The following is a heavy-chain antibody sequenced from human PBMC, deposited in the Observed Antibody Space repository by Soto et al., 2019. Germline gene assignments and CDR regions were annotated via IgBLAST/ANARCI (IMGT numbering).Heavy chain of an antibody. J-gene: IGHJ6*02. CDR2: IYSGGST. CDR1: GFTVSSNY. CDR3: ARAQSKYYYGMDV. V-gene: IGHV3-53*02. Sequence: EVQLVETGGGLIQPGGSLRLSCAASGFTVSSNYMSWVRQAPGKGLEWVSVIYSGGSTYYADSVKGRFTISRDNSKNTLYLQMNSLRAEDTAVYYCARAQSKYYYGMDVWGQGTTVTVSS. D-gene: IGHD6-6*01.